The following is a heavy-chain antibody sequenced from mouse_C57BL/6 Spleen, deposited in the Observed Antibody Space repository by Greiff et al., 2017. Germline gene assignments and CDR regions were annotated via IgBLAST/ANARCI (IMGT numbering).Heavy chain of an antibody. D-gene: IGHD1-1*01. V-gene: IGHV1-64*01. J-gene: IGHJ4*01. CDR1: GYTFTSYW. CDR2: IHPKSGST. Sequence: VQLQQSGAELVKPGASVKLSCKASGYTFTSYWMHWVKQRPGQGLEWIGMIHPKSGSTNYNEKFKSKATLTVDKSSSTAYMQLSSLTSEDSAVYCCAREGGDSYGSSSYFAIGDWGQGTSVTVSS. CDR3: AREGGDSYGSSSYFAIGD.